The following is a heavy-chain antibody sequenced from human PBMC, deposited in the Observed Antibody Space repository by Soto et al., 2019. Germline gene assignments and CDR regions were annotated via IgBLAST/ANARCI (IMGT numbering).Heavy chain of an antibody. CDR2: ISGGSDFI. CDR3: ARDLLSGANYYAY. V-gene: IGHV3-21*01. D-gene: IGHD6-19*01. J-gene: IGHJ4*02. Sequence: EVQLVESGGGLVKPGGSLRLSCEASGFAFSNFAMNWVRQAPGKGLAWVSSISGGSDFIYYTDSVKGRFTISRDKAKNTLYLQMTGLGGDDTAVYYCARDLLSGANYYAYWGQGTLVNVSS. CDR1: GFAFSNFA.